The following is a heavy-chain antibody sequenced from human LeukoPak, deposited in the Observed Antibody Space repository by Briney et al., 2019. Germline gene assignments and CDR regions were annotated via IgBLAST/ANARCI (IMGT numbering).Heavy chain of an antibody. V-gene: IGHV3-11*04. J-gene: IGHJ3*02. CDR2: ISYRCSTI. Sequence: GGSLRLSCAASEFVFCDYYVSWMRHARGKGREGVTYISYRCSTIFYADSVKGRFTISRDSAKNSLSLQTNSLRAEDTAVYYCARNYDILTGYDHGAFDIWGQGTMVTVSS. D-gene: IGHD3-9*01. CDR1: EFVFCDYY. CDR3: ARNYDILTGYDHGAFDI.